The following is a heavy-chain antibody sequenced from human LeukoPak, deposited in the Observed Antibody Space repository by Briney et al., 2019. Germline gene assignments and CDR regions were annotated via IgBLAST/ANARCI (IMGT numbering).Heavy chain of an antibody. V-gene: IGHV3-30-3*01. CDR3: ARDIMSSGWYRETFDY. J-gene: IGHJ4*02. CDR2: ISYDGSNK. Sequence: GGSLRLSCAASGFTFNSYAMHWVRQAPGKGLEWVAVISYDGSNKYYADSVKGRFTISRDNSKNTLYLQMNSLRAEDTAVYYCARDIMSSGWYRETFDYWGQGTLVTVSS. D-gene: IGHD6-19*01. CDR1: GFTFNSYA.